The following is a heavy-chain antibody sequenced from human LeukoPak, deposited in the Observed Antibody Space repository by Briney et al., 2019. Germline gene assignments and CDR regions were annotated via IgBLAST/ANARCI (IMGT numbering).Heavy chain of an antibody. CDR3: ARLGGSSWEHY. D-gene: IGHD6-13*01. CDR2: IYYSGST. V-gene: IGHV4-39*01. Sequence: PSETLSLTCTVSGGSISSSSYYWGWMRQPPGKGLELIGSIYYSGSTYCNPSLKSRVSISVDTSKNQFSLKLISVTAADTAVYYCARLGGSSWEHYWGQGILVTVSS. CDR1: GGSISSSSYY. J-gene: IGHJ4*02.